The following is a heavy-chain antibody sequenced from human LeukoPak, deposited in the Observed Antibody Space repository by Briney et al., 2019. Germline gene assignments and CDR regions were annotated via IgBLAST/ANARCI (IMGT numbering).Heavy chain of an antibody. D-gene: IGHD3-3*01. Sequence: GGSLRFSCAASGFTFSSYAMSWVRQAPGKGLEWVSAISGSGGSTYYADSVKGRFTISRDNSKNTLYLQMNSLRAEDTAVYYCAKDTVVFITIFGVVTEAFDYWGQRTLVTVSS. CDR3: AKDTVVFITIFGVVTEAFDY. CDR2: ISGSGGST. V-gene: IGHV3-23*01. CDR1: GFTFSSYA. J-gene: IGHJ4*02.